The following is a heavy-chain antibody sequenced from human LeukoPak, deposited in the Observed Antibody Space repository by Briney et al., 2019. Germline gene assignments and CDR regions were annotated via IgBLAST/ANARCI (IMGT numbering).Heavy chain of an antibody. CDR1: GGTLNSFA. J-gene: IGHJ3*02. Sequence: SVKVSCKASGGTLNSFAICWVRQAPGQGLEWMGGIIPIFGPPTYAQKFQGRVTITADESTSTAYMGLSSLRSEDTAVYYCARELGMGGDALDIWGQGTLVTVSS. CDR2: IIPIFGPP. V-gene: IGHV1-69*13. CDR3: ARELGMGGDALDI. D-gene: IGHD7-27*01.